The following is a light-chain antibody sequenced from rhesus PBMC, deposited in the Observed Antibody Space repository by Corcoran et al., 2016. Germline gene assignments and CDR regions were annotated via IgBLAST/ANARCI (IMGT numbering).Light chain of an antibody. J-gene: IGKJ2*01. V-gene: IGKV1-22*01. CDR3: LQYNTKPYS. Sequence: DIQMTQSPSSLSASVGDTVTITCRASQSISSWLDWYQQKPGKAPKLLIYKASSLQSGVPSRFSGIGSGTEFALPISSLQPEDFAAYYCLQYNTKPYSFGQGTKVEIK. CDR1: QSISSW. CDR2: KAS.